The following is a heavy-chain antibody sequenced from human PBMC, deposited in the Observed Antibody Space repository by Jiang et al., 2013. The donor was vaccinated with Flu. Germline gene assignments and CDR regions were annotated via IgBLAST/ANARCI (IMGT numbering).Heavy chain of an antibody. Sequence: LLKPSETLSLTCTVSGGSISSYYWSWIRQPPGKGLEWIGYIYYSGSTNYNPSLKSRVTISVDTSKNQFSLKLSSVTAADTAVYYCARGVTVTNAPVFAFDIWGQGTMVTVSS. CDR3: ARGVTVTNAPVFAFDI. CDR1: GGSISSYY. D-gene: IGHD4-17*01. CDR2: IYYSGST. V-gene: IGHV4-59*01. J-gene: IGHJ3*02.